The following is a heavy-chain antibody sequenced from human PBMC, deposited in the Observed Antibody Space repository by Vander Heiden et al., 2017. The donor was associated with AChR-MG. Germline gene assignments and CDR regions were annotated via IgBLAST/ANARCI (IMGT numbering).Heavy chain of an antibody. CDR1: GGTFGSYA. CDR2: IIPIFGTR. D-gene: IGHD3-10*01. V-gene: IGHV1-69*01. Sequence: QVQLVQSGAEVKRPGSSVKVSCEASGGTFGSYAISWMRQAPGQGLEWMGVIIPIFGTRNYAQRFQGRVTITADESTSTVYMELSSLKFDDRAVYYCAKEGTGYWFDPWGQGTLVTVSS. CDR3: AKEGTGYWFDP. J-gene: IGHJ5*02.